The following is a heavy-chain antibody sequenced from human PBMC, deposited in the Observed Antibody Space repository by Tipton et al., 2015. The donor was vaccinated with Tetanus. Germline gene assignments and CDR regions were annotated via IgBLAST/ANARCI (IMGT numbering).Heavy chain of an antibody. J-gene: IGHJ4*02. V-gene: IGHV1-8*01. Sequence: QLVQSGPEVKKPGASVTVSCKASGYNFSSYDVNWVRRASGQGLEWLGWTNPLTGKTGYAEKFQGRVTMTADASISTAYLELTSLTSDDTAVYYCARDPPTQWYSIGWSEGDSWGQGTLVSVSS. CDR3: ARDPPTQWYSIGWSEGDS. D-gene: IGHD6-19*01. CDR2: TNPLTGKT. CDR1: GYNFSSYD.